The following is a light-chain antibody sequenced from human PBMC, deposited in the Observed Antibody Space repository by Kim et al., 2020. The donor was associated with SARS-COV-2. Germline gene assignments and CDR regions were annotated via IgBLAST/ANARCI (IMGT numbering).Light chain of an antibody. CDR1: KLGDKY. CDR3: QAWDSSTGV. J-gene: IGLJ2*01. Sequence: VSPRQTASITCSGDKLGDKYASWYQQKPGQPPVLVIYQDSKRPPGIPGRFAGANSGNTATLTIGGTQAMDEADYYSQAWDSSTGVFGGGTQLTVL. CDR2: QDS. V-gene: IGLV3-1*01.